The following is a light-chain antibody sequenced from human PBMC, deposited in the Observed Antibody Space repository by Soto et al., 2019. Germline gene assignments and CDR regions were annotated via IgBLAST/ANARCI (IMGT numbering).Light chain of an antibody. V-gene: IGKV1-5*01. CDR2: DAP. Sequence: DIQMTQSPSTLSASVGDRVTITCRASQSISSWLAWYQQKPGKAPKLLIYDAPSLESGVPSRFSGSGSGTEFTLTISSLQPDDFATYHCQQYNSYLLTFGGGTKVDIK. CDR3: QQYNSYLLT. CDR1: QSISSW. J-gene: IGKJ4*01.